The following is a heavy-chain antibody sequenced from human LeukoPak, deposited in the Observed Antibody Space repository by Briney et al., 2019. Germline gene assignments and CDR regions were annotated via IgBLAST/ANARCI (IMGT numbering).Heavy chain of an antibody. CDR1: GFTFSSYA. Sequence: KTGGSLRLSCAASGFTFSSYAMSWVRQAPGKGLEWVSSISSSSSYIYYADSVKGRFTISRDNAKNSLYLQMNSLRAEDTAVYYCARDTLDSSSWLLSPPRHWGQGTLVTVSS. CDR2: ISSSSSYI. D-gene: IGHD6-13*01. CDR3: ARDTLDSSSWLLSPPRH. V-gene: IGHV3-21*01. J-gene: IGHJ1*01.